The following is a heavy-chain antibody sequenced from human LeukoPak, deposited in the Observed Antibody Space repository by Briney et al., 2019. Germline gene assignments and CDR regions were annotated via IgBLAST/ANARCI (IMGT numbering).Heavy chain of an antibody. J-gene: IGHJ5*02. CDR2: ISYSGNT. Sequence: SETLSLTCAVSGGSISSGGHSWSWIRQPPGKGLEGIGYISYSGNTYYNPSLKSQVTISVDTSKNQFSLKLSSVTAADTAVYYCARVDHYDFWVFPWGQGTLVTVSS. V-gene: IGHV4-30-4*07. D-gene: IGHD3-3*01. CDR1: GGSISSGGHS. CDR3: ARVDHYDFWVFP.